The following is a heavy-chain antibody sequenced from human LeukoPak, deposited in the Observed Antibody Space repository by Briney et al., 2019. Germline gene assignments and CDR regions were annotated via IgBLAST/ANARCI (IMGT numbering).Heavy chain of an antibody. CDR3: ARDLGVLYYYYYGMDV. CDR2: ISYEGSNK. V-gene: IGHV3-30*04. J-gene: IGHJ6*02. CDR1: GFTLSSYA. Sequence: GVSLRLFCAASGFTLSSYAMQWVRQAPGKGLEGVAVISYEGSNKYYADSVKGRLTLSRDNSMKTLDLQMNSLRAEDTAVYYCARDLGVLYYYYYGMDVWRQGTTVTVSS. D-gene: IGHD3-10*01.